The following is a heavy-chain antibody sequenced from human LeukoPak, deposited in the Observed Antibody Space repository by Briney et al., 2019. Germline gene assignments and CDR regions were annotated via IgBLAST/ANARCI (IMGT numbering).Heavy chain of an antibody. J-gene: IGHJ4*02. V-gene: IGHV5-51*01. CDR2: IYPGDSDT. Sequence: GESLKISCRGSGYSFTSYWIGWVRQMPGKSLEWMGIIYPGDSDTRYSPPFQGQVTISADKSIRTAYLQWSSLRSEDTAVYYCARDKRPHNYYDSSGPFDYWGQGTLVTVSS. D-gene: IGHD3-22*01. CDR1: GYSFTSYW. CDR3: ARDKRPHNYYDSSGPFDY.